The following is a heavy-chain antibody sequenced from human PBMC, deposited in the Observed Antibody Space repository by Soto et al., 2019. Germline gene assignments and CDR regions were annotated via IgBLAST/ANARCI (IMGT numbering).Heavy chain of an antibody. V-gene: IGHV3-30-3*01. Sequence: QVQLVESGGGVVQPGRSLRLSCAASGFTFNSYAMHWVRQAPGKGLEWVAVISYDGGNKYYADSVEGRFTISRDNSKNTLYLQMNSLRAEDTAVYYCARDPGSGWPPFDYWGQGTLVTVSS. CDR3: ARDPGSGWPPFDY. J-gene: IGHJ4*02. D-gene: IGHD6-19*01. CDR2: ISYDGGNK. CDR1: GFTFNSYA.